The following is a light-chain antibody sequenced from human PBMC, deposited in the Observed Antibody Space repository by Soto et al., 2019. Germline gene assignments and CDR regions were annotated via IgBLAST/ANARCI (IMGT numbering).Light chain of an antibody. J-gene: IGKJ4*01. CDR1: RSINSY. Sequence: DVQMTQSPSSLSASVGDRVTISCRASRSINSYLNWYQQKPGKAPHLLIYAASRLQGGVPSRFSGSGSGTDFTLTISSLQPEDFATYYCQQSYSAPLTFGGGTKVDIK. V-gene: IGKV1-39*01. CDR2: AAS. CDR3: QQSYSAPLT.